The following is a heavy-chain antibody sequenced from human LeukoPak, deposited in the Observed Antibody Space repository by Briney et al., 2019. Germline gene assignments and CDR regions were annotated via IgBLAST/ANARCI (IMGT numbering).Heavy chain of an antibody. J-gene: IGHJ4*02. Sequence: GGSLRLSCAASGFTFSSYWMSWVRQAPGKGLEWVANIKQDGSEKYYVDSVKGRFTISRDNSKNTLYLQMNSLRAEDTAIYYCAKDLRYSYDCWGQGTLVTVSS. V-gene: IGHV3-7*03. CDR2: IKQDGSEK. D-gene: IGHD3-10*01. CDR1: GFTFSSYW. CDR3: AKDLRYSYDC.